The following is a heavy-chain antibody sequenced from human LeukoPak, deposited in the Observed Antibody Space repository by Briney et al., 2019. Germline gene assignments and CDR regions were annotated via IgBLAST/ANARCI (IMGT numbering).Heavy chain of an antibody. Sequence: ASVKVSCKASGYTFTSYGISWVRQAPGQGLEWMGWISAYNGNTNYAQKLQGRVTMTTDTSTSTAYMELRSLRSDDTAVYYCARDLTYYDILTGYYIQWGWLDPWGQGTLVTVSS. CDR3: ARDLTYYDILTGYYIQWGWLDP. CDR1: GYTFTSYG. V-gene: IGHV1-18*01. J-gene: IGHJ5*02. CDR2: ISAYNGNT. D-gene: IGHD3-9*01.